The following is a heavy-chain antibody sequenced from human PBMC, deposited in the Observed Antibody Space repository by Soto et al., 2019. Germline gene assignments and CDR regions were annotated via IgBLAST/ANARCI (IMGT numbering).Heavy chain of an antibody. D-gene: IGHD1-26*01. V-gene: IGHV3-23*01. CDR2: ISGSGVKT. Sequence: GGSLRLSCAASGFTFDSYAMTWVRQAPGKGLEWVSTISGSGVKTDYAGSVKGRFTVSRDNSKTTVYLQMNSLRAEDTAVYYCAKDLNGYSGSYSFPFLDSWGQGALVTVSS. CDR1: GFTFDSYA. J-gene: IGHJ4*02. CDR3: AKDLNGYSGSYSFPFLDS.